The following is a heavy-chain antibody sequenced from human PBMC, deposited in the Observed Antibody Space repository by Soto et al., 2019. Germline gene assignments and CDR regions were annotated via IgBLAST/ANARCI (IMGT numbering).Heavy chain of an antibody. D-gene: IGHD3-3*01. Sequence: GGSLRLSCAASGFTFSSYAMSWFRQAPGKGLEWVAVMKSDGSRDHIDSVKGRFTIFRDNSKKTLYLQMNNLRPEDSAVYYCAKPRSSLEWPPFDSWGHGTLVTVSS. CDR1: GFTFSSYA. V-gene: IGHV3-30*18. CDR2: MKSDGSR. CDR3: AKPRSSLEWPPFDS. J-gene: IGHJ5*01.